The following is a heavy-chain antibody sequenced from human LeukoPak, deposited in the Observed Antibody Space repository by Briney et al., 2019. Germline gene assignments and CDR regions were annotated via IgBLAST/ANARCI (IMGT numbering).Heavy chain of an antibody. V-gene: IGHV4-30-4*08. Sequence: PSQTLSLTCTVSGGSISSGDYYWSWIRQPPGKGLEWIGYIYYSGSTYYNPSLKSRVTISVDTSKNQFSLKLSSVTAADTAVYYCARAEGVRGVGAFDIWGQGTMVTVSS. CDR3: ARAEGVRGVGAFDI. CDR1: GGSISSGDYY. CDR2: IYYSGST. J-gene: IGHJ3*02. D-gene: IGHD3-10*01.